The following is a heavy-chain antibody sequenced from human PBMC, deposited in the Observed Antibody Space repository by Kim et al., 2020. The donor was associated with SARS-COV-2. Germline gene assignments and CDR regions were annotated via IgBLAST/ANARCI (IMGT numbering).Heavy chain of an antibody. Sequence: GGSLRLSCAASGFTFSSYAMHWVRQAPGKGLEWVAVISYDGSNKYYADSVKGRFTISRDNSKNTLYLQMNSLRAEDTAVYYCAREGVAWEGWLQSVVLDYWGQGTLVTVSS. CDR3: AREGVAWEGWLQSVVLDY. CDR2: ISYDGSNK. V-gene: IGHV3-30*04. CDR1: GFTFSSYA. D-gene: IGHD5-12*01. J-gene: IGHJ4*02.